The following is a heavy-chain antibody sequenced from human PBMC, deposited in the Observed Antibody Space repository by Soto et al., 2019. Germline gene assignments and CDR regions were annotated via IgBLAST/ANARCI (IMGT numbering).Heavy chain of an antibody. J-gene: IGHJ6*01. V-gene: IGHV3-23*01. CDR1: GFTFSSYA. CDR2: FTGSGSST. CDR3: TKKKCDIWDYYEMEA. Sequence: PGGSLRLSCAASGFTFSSYAMSWVRQAPGKGLEWVSTFTGSGSSTYYADSVKGRFTISRDNSKNTLYLQMNSLRAEDTAVYYCTKKKCDIWDYYEMEAWGQGTTGTVSS. D-gene: IGHD2-21*02.